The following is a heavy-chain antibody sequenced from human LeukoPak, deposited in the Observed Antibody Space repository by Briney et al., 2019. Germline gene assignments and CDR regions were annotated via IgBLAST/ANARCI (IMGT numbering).Heavy chain of an antibody. V-gene: IGHV3-7*01. CDR2: INLDGSDR. CDR3: GRVIAGAIDY. J-gene: IGHJ4*02. D-gene: IGHD6-13*01. Sequence: GVYLRLSCAASGFTFYGYSMTWFRKAPGKGLERVANINLDGSDRFYVGFVKSRFTISRDNADNSLYLQMNSLRAEDTAVYYCGRVIAGAIDYWGQGTLVTVSS. CDR1: GFTFYGYS.